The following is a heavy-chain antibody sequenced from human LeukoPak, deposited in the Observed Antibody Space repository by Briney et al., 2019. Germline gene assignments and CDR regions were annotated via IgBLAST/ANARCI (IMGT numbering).Heavy chain of an antibody. D-gene: IGHD3-22*01. CDR2: FYTEDGET. CDR1: GYTLTELS. CDR3: ATHTSHITMIVLDY. J-gene: IGHJ4*02. V-gene: IGHV1-24*01. Sequence: GASVKISCKVSGYTLTELSMHWVRQAPGKGVEWMGGFYTEDGETIYAQKFQGRVTMTEDTSTDTAYMELSSLRSEDTAVYYCATHTSHITMIVLDYWGQGTLVTVSS.